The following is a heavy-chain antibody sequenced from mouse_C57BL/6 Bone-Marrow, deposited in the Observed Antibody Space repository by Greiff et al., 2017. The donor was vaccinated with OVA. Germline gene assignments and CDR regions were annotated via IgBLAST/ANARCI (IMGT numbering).Heavy chain of an antibody. CDR2: INPSNGGT. Sequence: QVQLQQPGPELVKPGASVKLSCKASGYTFTSYWMHWVKQRPGQGLEWIGNINPSNGGTNYNEKFKSKATLTVDKSSSTAYMQLSSLTSEDSAVYYCAREGGLRRGYYAMDYWGQGTSVTVSS. D-gene: IGHD2-4*01. J-gene: IGHJ4*01. CDR3: AREGGLRRGYYAMDY. V-gene: IGHV1-53*01. CDR1: GYTFTSYW.